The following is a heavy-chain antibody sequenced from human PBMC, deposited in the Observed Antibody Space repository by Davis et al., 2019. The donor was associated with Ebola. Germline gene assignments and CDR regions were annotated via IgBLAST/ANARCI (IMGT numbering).Heavy chain of an antibody. Sequence: GESLKISCAASGFTFSGSAMHWVRQAPGKGLEWVGRIKSKTDGGTTDYAAPVKGRFTISRDDSKNTLYLQMNSLKTEDTAVYYCTTGELRYFDWLSEVFDYWGQGTLVTVSS. V-gene: IGHV3-15*07. CDR3: TTGELRYFDWLSEVFDY. CDR1: GFTFSGSA. D-gene: IGHD3-9*01. CDR2: IKSKTDGGTT. J-gene: IGHJ4*02.